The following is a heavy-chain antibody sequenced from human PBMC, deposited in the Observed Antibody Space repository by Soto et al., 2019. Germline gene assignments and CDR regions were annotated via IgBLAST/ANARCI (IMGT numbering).Heavy chain of an antibody. J-gene: IGHJ6*03. D-gene: IGHD6-19*01. CDR3: ATRVDGIAVVDYMDV. CDR1: GYTLAELS. Sequence: GASVKVSCKVSGYTLAELSMHWVRQAPGKGLEWMGGFDPEDGETIYAQKFQGRVTMAEDTSTDTAYMELSSLRSEDTAVYYCATRVDGIAVVDYMDVWGKGTTVTVSS. V-gene: IGHV1-24*01. CDR2: FDPEDGET.